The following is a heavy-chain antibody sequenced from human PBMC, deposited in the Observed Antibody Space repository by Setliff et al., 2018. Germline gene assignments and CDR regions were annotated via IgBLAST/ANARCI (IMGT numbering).Heavy chain of an antibody. D-gene: IGHD1-26*01. CDR1: GFTFSSYA. CDR2: MSGGGGST. Sequence: GGSLRLSCAASGFTFSSYAMSWVRQAPGKGLEWVSAMSGGGGSTYYADSVNGRFTISRDNAKNTLYLQMNSLRAEDTAVYYCARVGLLPSNYWGQGTLVTVSS. V-gene: IGHV3-23*01. J-gene: IGHJ4*02. CDR3: ARVGLLPSNY.